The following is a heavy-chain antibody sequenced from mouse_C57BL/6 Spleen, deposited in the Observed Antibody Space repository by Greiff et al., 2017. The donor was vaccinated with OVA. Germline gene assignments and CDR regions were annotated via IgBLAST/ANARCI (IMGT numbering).Heavy chain of an antibody. V-gene: IGHV1-82*01. CDR1: GYAFSSSW. J-gene: IGHJ1*03. CDR2: IYPGDGDT. Sequence: QVQLQQSGPELVKPGASVKISCKASGYAFSSSWMNWVKQRPGKGLEWIGRIYPGDGDTNYNGKFKGKATLTADKSSSTAYMQLSSLTSEDSAVYFCARGGYYGSPNWYFDVGGTGTTVTVSS. CDR3: ARGGYYGSPNWYFDV. D-gene: IGHD1-1*01.